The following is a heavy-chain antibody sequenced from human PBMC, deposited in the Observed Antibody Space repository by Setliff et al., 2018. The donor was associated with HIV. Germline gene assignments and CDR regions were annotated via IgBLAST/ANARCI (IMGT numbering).Heavy chain of an antibody. Sequence: SETLSLTCAVSGYSISSGYYWGWIRQPPGKGLEWVGSIYHSGTTYYNPSLKSRVTISVGTSKNQFSLKLSSVTAADTAVYYCARGVRDNSGWSSYYFDYWGQGTLVTVSS. J-gene: IGHJ4*02. V-gene: IGHV4-38-2*01. CDR2: IYHSGTT. D-gene: IGHD6-19*01. CDR1: GYSISSGYY. CDR3: ARGVRDNSGWSSYYFDY.